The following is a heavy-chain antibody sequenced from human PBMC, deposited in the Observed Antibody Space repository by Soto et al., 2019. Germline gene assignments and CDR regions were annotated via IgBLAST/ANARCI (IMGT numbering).Heavy chain of an antibody. CDR1: GFTFSSYG. CDR2: ISYDGSNK. D-gene: IGHD2-2*01. J-gene: IGHJ6*02. CDR3: AKDPVKYVYYYGMDV. Sequence: QVQLVESGGGVVQPGRSLRLSCAASGFTFSSYGMHWVRQAPGKGLEWVAVISYDGSNKYYADSVKGRFTISRDNSKNTLYLQRNSLRAEDTAVYYCAKDPVKYVYYYGMDVWGQGTTVTVSS. V-gene: IGHV3-30*18.